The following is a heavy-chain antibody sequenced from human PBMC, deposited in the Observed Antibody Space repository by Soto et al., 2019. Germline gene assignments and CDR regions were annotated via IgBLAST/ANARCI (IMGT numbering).Heavy chain of an antibody. CDR1: GFIFRDYA. D-gene: IGHD6-19*01. CDR3: GKERRGSGWSVCDF. CDR2: ISGSGDSA. J-gene: IGHJ4*02. V-gene: IGHV3-23*01. Sequence: VQLLESGGGLVQPGGSLRLSCAASGFIFRDYAMNWVRQAPGKGLEWVSDISGSGDSARYADSVKGRSTISRDDSRDTLYLHMSSLRVDDTAVYYCGKERRGSGWSVCDFWGQGDLVTVSS.